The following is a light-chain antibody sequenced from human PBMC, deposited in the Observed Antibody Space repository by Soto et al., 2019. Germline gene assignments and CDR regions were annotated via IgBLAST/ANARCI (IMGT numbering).Light chain of an antibody. J-gene: IGKJ4*01. CDR2: DVF. CDR3: QQRRNWPWLT. V-gene: IGKV3-11*01. CDR1: QSVNNY. Sequence: EIVLTQSPATLSLSPGERATLSCRASQSVNNYLAWYQQKPGQAPRLVISDVFNRATGTPARFSGSGSGTDFTLTISSLEPEDFGVYYCQQRRNWPWLTFGGGTRVEI.